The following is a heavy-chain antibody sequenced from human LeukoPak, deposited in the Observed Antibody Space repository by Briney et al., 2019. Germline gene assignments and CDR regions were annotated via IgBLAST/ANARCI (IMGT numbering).Heavy chain of an antibody. CDR1: GFTFDDYA. J-gene: IGHJ4*02. V-gene: IGHV3-9*01. CDR2: ISWNSGSI. Sequence: PGRSLRLSCAASGFTFDDYAMHWVRQAPGKGLEWVSGISWNSGSIGYADSVKGRFTISRDNAKNSLYLQMNSLRAEDTALYYCASQESIAARPFDYWGRGTLVTVSS. CDR3: ASQESIAARPFDY. D-gene: IGHD6-6*01.